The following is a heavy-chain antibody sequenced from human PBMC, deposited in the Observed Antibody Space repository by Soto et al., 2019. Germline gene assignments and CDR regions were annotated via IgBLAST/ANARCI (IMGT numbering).Heavy chain of an antibody. CDR1: GDSISNVY. Sequence: QVQLQESGPGLVKPSETLSLTCTVSGDSISNVYWSWIRQPAGKGLELMRRVSASARTNYNPSLQSRVTMSLDTSKNQFSLRLTSVSAADTAVYFCATGMGRYLDLWGRGTLVIVSS. CDR2: VSASART. CDR3: ATGMGRYLDL. J-gene: IGHJ2*01. V-gene: IGHV4-4*07. D-gene: IGHD2-8*01.